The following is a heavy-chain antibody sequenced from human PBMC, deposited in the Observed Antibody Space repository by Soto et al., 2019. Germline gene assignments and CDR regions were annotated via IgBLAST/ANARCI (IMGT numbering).Heavy chain of an antibody. D-gene: IGHD4-4*01. V-gene: IGHV3-23*01. J-gene: IGHJ4*02. Sequence: EVQLLESGGGLVQPGGSLRLSCAASGFTFSSYAMSWVRQAPGKGLEGVSAISGSGGSTYYADSVKGRFTMSRDNSKNTRYLQMNSLRAEDTAVYYCAKDSTWYSNYVDYWGQGTLVTVS. CDR1: GFTFSSYA. CDR3: AKDSTWYSNYVDY. CDR2: ISGSGGST.